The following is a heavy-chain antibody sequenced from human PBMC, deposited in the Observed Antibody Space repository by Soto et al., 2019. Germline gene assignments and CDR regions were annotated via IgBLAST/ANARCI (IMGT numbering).Heavy chain of an antibody. Sequence: SETLSLTCTVSGGSVSSGSYYWSWIRQPPGKGLEWIGYIYYSGSTNYNPSLKSRVTISVDTSKNQFSLKLSSVTAADTAVYYCARSRVTTVIYYFDYWGQGTLVTVSS. D-gene: IGHD4-4*01. CDR2: IYYSGST. CDR1: GGSVSSGSYY. J-gene: IGHJ4*02. V-gene: IGHV4-61*01. CDR3: ARSRVTTVIYYFDY.